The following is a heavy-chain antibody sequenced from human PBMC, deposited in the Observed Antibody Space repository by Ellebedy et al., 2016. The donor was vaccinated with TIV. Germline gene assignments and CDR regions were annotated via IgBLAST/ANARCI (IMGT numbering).Heavy chain of an antibody. CDR1: GFTFSSYS. Sequence: GESLKISCAASGFTFSSYSMSWVRQAPGKGVEWVANIRQDGSEKHYVDSVRGRFTISRDNAKNSLFLQIDGLRAEDTGVYYCARARWPQLGGDTWGQGTLV. CDR3: ARARWPQLGGDT. V-gene: IGHV3-7*03. CDR2: IRQDGSEK. J-gene: IGHJ5*01. D-gene: IGHD5-24*01.